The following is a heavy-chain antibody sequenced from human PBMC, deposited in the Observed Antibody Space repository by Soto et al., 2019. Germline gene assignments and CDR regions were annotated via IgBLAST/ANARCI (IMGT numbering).Heavy chain of an antibody. D-gene: IGHD5-18*01. V-gene: IGHV4-59*01. CDR3: ARGAADTAMVDS. J-gene: IGHJ4*02. Sequence: PSEALSVTCTVSDGSIRSYYWTWIRQPPGKGLEWLGYVFYSGSTFYNPSLKSRVTISIHTSKSQFSLQLTSVTAADTAVYYCARGAADTAMVDSWGQGTRVTV. CDR1: DGSIRSYY. CDR2: VFYSGST.